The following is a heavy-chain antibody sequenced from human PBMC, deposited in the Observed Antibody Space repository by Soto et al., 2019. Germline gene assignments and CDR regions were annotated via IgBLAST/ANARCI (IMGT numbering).Heavy chain of an antibody. CDR1: GGSISSSSYY. CDR2: IYYSGST. J-gene: IGHJ6*03. V-gene: IGHV4-39*01. CDR3: ASRWGNYGDYYYYMDV. Sequence: QLQLQESGPGLVKPSETLSLTCTVSGGSISSSSYYWGWIRQPPGKGLEWIGSIYYSGSTYYNPSLKRRVTISVDTSKNQFSLKLSSVTAADTAVYYCASRWGNYGDYYYYMDVWGKGTTVTVSS. D-gene: IGHD3-16*01.